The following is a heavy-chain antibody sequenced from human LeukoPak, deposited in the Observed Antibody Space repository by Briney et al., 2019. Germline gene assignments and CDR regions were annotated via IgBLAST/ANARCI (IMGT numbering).Heavy chain of an antibody. Sequence: SETLSLTCTVSGGSISSYYWSWIRQPPGKGLEWIGYIYYSGTTNYNPSLKSRVTISVDTSKNQFSLKLSSVTAADTAVYYCARLRTNILEYYFDYWGQGTLVTVSS. J-gene: IGHJ4*02. CDR2: IYYSGTT. CDR1: GGSISSYY. D-gene: IGHD2-21*01. CDR3: ARLRTNILEYYFDY. V-gene: IGHV4-59*01.